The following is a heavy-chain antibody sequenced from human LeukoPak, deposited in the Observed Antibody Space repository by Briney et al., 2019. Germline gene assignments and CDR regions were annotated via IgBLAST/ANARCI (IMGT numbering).Heavy chain of an antibody. CDR1: GFIFSTHG. CDR2: ISYDGSTK. D-gene: IGHD3-10*01. Sequence: PGGSLRLSCAASGFIFSTHGMHWVRQAPGKGLEWVSLISYDGSTKYYADSVEGRFTISRDNSKSTLYLQLNSLRAEDTAVYYCAKDRHFYGAGTYYNLDYWGQGTLVTVSS. J-gene: IGHJ4*02. V-gene: IGHV3-30*18. CDR3: AKDRHFYGAGTYYNLDY.